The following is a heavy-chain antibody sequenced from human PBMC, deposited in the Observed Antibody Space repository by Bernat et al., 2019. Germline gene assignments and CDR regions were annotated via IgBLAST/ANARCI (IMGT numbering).Heavy chain of an antibody. Sequence: QVQLQESGPGLVKPSETLSLTCTVSAGAISSYYWNWIRQPPGKGLEWVGYAYHSGATKYNPSLKSRLTILVDTSKNQVSLELSSVTAADTAVYYCARWGGDPIRAFDLWGQGTRVTVSS. D-gene: IGHD3-16*01. V-gene: IGHV4-59*08. CDR1: AGAISSYY. J-gene: IGHJ3*01. CDR3: ARWGGDPIRAFDL. CDR2: AYHSGAT.